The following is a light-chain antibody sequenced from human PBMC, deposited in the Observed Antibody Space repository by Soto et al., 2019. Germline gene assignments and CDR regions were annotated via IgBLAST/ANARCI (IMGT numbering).Light chain of an antibody. CDR1: SSNIGAGYD. J-gene: IGLJ2*01. CDR2: GNS. CDR3: QSYASSLSAVV. Sequence: QSVLTQPPSVSGAPGQRVTISCTGSSSNIGAGYDVHWYQQLPGTAPKLLISGNSNRPSGVPDRFSGSKSGTSASLAITGLQAEDEADYYCQSYASSLSAVVFGGGTKLTVL. V-gene: IGLV1-40*01.